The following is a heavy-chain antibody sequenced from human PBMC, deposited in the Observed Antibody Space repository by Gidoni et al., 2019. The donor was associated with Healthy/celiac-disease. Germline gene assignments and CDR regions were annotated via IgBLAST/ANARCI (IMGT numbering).Heavy chain of an antibody. CDR2: INPNSGGT. V-gene: IGHV1-2*02. J-gene: IGHJ4*02. CDR1: GYTFTRYY. D-gene: IGHD2-2*01. Sequence: QVQLVQSGAEVKKPGSSVKVSCKAYGYTFTRYYMHWVRQAPGQGLEWMGWINPNSGGTNYAQKFQGRVTMTRDTSISTAYMELSRLRSDDTAVYYCAREGDCSSTSCSKAYDYWGQGTLVTVSS. CDR3: AREGDCSSTSCSKAYDY.